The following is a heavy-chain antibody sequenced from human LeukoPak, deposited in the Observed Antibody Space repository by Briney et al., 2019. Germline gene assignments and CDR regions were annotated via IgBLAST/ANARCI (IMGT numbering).Heavy chain of an antibody. Sequence: GGSLRLSCAASGFTFGSYAMSWVRQAPGKGLEWVSAISGSGGSTYYADSVKGRFTISRDNSKNTLYLQMNSLRAEDTAVYYCAKRPGIAVAEYYYYGMDVWGQGTTVTVSS. V-gene: IGHV3-23*01. CDR2: ISGSGGST. J-gene: IGHJ6*02. CDR1: GFTFGSYA. D-gene: IGHD6-19*01. CDR3: AKRPGIAVAEYYYYGMDV.